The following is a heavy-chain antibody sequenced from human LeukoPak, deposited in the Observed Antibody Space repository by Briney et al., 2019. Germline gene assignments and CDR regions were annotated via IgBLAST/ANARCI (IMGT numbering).Heavy chain of an antibody. CDR3: ARDRSADDAFDI. CDR1: RVTFSRYA. V-gene: IGHV3-33*01. J-gene: IGHJ3*02. D-gene: IGHD6-13*01. CDR2: MYYDESNK. Sequence: PGGCLRLSCAASRVTFSRYAMHWVREAPWKGLEWVAVMYYDESNKYYGDSVKGRFTIYRDNFKNTLHLQMNSLRAEDTAVYCGARDRSADDAFDIWGQGTMVTVSS.